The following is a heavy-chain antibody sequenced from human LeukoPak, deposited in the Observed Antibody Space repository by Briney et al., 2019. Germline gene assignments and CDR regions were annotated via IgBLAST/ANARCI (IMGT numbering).Heavy chain of an antibody. CDR1: GGSLSSFY. Sequence: SETLSLTCIVSGGSLSSFYWSWLRQPPGKELEWIGNVYNSGTTNYNPSLRRRGTISVDTSKNVLSLQLRSVPAADTALYYCARHRFPSVVILDHWGQGALVTVSS. V-gene: IGHV4-59*08. J-gene: IGHJ4*02. CDR2: VYNSGTT. D-gene: IGHD3-22*01. CDR3: ARHRFPSVVILDH.